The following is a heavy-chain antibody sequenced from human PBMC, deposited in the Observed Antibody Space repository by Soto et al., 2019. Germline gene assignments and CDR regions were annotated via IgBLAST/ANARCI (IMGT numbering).Heavy chain of an antibody. V-gene: IGHV4-34*01. CDR1: GGSFSGYY. Sequence: SETLSLTCAVYGGSFSGYYWSWIRQPPGKGLECIGEINHSGSTNYNPSLKSRVTISVDTSKNQFSLKLSSVTAADTAVYYCARGRGSSTTYYYYYYYMDVWGKGTTVTVSS. D-gene: IGHD6-13*01. J-gene: IGHJ6*03. CDR2: INHSGST. CDR3: ARGRGSSTTYYYYYYYMDV.